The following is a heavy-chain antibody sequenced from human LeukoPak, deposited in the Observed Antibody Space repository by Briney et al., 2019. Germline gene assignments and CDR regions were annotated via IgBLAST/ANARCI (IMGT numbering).Heavy chain of an antibody. CDR2: IYYTGST. V-gene: IGHV4-39*07. Sequence: SETLSLTCTVSGGSISSSSYYWGWIRQPPGKGLECIGSIYYTGSTYYNPSLKSRVTISVDTSKNQFSLKLNSVTAADTAVFYCAIDRDGYNYFDYWGQGTLVTVSS. CDR3: AIDRDGYNYFDY. J-gene: IGHJ4*02. CDR1: GGSISSSSYY. D-gene: IGHD5-24*01.